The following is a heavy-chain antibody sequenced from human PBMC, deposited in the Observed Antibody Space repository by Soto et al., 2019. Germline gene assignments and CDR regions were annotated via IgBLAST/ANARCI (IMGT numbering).Heavy chain of an antibody. CDR1: GGSISSSSYY. V-gene: IGHV4-39*01. CDR2: IYYSGST. Sequence: PSETLSLTCTVSGGSISSSSYYWGWIRQPPGKGLEWIGSIYYSGSTYYNPSLKSRVTISVDTSKNQFSLKLSSVTAADTAVYYCARLNRSCSSTSCYTGVYNWFDPWGQGTLVTVSS. J-gene: IGHJ5*02. D-gene: IGHD2-2*02. CDR3: ARLNRSCSSTSCYTGVYNWFDP.